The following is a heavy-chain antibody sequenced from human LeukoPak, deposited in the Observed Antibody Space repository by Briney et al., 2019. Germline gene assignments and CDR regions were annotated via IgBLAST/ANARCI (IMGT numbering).Heavy chain of an antibody. CDR2: ISSSSSYI. D-gene: IGHD1-26*01. J-gene: IGHJ4*02. CDR3: AKDRLGGGATGFDY. Sequence: GGSLRLSCAASGFTFSSYSMNWVRQAPGKGLEWVSSISSSSSYIYYADSVKGRFTISRDNSKNSLYLQMNSLRTEDTALYYCAKDRLGGGATGFDYWGQGTLVTVSS. V-gene: IGHV3-21*04. CDR1: GFTFSSYS.